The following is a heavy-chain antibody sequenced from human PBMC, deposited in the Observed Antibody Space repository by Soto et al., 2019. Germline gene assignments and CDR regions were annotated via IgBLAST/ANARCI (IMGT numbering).Heavy chain of an antibody. CDR3: ARHLYGSGSYYTLDY. V-gene: IGHV4-59*08. Sequence: PSETLSLTCTVSGGSISSYYWSWIRQPPGKGLEWIGYIYHSGSTNYNPSLKSRVTISVDTSKNQFSLKLSSVTAADTAVYYCARHLYGSGSYYTLDYWGQGTLVTVSS. CDR2: IYHSGST. CDR1: GGSISSYY. J-gene: IGHJ4*02. D-gene: IGHD3-10*01.